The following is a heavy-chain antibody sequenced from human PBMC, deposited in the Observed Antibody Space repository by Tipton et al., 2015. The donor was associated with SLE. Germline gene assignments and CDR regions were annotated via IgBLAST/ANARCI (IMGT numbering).Heavy chain of an antibody. D-gene: IGHD3-3*01. CDR3: ARAPGRYYDFWSGYT. CDR1: GGSFSGYY. V-gene: IGHV4-34*01. J-gene: IGHJ4*02. Sequence: TLSLTCAVYGGSFSGYYWSWIRQPPGKGLEWIGEINHSGSTNYNPSLKSRVTISVDTSKNQFSLKLSSVTAADTAVYYCARAPGRYYDFWSGYTGGQGTLVTVSS. CDR2: INHSGST.